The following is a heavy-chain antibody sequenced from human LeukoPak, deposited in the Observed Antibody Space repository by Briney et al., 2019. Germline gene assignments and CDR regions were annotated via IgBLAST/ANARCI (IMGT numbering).Heavy chain of an antibody. D-gene: IGHD2-2*01. J-gene: IGHJ4*02. CDR1: GFTFSSYG. V-gene: IGHV3-33*01. CDR2: IWYDGSNK. Sequence: GRPLRLSCAASGFTFSSYGMHWVRQAPGKGLEWVAVIWYDGSNKYYADSVKGRFTISRDNSKNTLYLQMNSLRAEDTAVYYCARDRPGAAPAAIVNAFDYWGQGTLVTVSS. CDR3: ARDRPGAAPAAIVNAFDY.